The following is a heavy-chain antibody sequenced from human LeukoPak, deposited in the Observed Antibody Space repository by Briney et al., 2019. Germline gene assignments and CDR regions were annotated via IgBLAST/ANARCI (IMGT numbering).Heavy chain of an antibody. V-gene: IGHV3-23*01. J-gene: IGHJ4*02. D-gene: IGHD2-8*01. CDR1: GFTFSSYA. CDR2: VSGSGGST. Sequence: GGSLRLSCAASGFTFSSYAMTWVRQAPGKGLEWVSAVSGSGGSTYYADSVKGRFTISKDNSKNTLYLQMNSLRADDTAVYYCAKHFDTNGRHRAGFDYRGQGTLVTVSS. CDR3: AKHFDTNGRHRAGFDY.